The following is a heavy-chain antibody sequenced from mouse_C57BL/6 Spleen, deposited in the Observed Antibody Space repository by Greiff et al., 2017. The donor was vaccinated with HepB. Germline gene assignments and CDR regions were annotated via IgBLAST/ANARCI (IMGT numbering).Heavy chain of an antibody. D-gene: IGHD4-1*01. V-gene: IGHV1-61*01. CDR2: IYPSDSET. J-gene: IGHJ3*01. CDR1: GYTFTSYW. Sequence: VKLQQPGAELVRPGSSVKLSCKASGYTFTSYWMDWVKQRPGQGLEWIGNIYPSDSETHYNQKFKDKATLTVDKSSSTAYMQLSSLTSEDSAVYYCATLTGRFAYWGQGTLVTVSA. CDR3: ATLTGRFAY.